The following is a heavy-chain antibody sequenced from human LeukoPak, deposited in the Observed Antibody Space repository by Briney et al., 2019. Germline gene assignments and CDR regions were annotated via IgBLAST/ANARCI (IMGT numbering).Heavy chain of an antibody. J-gene: IGHJ4*02. D-gene: IGHD3-10*01. CDR2: INPNSGGT. CDR3: ARDYYGSGSYFFSTTPAIDY. Sequence: ASVKVSCKASGYTFTSYYMHWVRQAPGQGLEWMGWINPNSGGTNYAQKFRGRVTMTRDTSISTAYMELSRLRSDDTAVYYCARDYYGSGSYFFSTTPAIDYWGQGTLVTVSS. CDR1: GYTFTSYY. V-gene: IGHV1-2*02.